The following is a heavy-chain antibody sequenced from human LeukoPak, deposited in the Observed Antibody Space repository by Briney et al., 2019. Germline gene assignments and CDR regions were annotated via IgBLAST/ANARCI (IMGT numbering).Heavy chain of an antibody. V-gene: IGHV4-59*08. CDR3: ARTTYCGGDCYAFDI. Sequence: SETLSLTCTVSGGSVSNYYWSWIRQSPGKGLEWIGYIYYTETSYNPSLKSRVTISADTSKNQFSLKLSSVTAADTAVYYCARTTYCGGDCYAFDIWGQGTMVTVSS. CDR2: IYYTET. CDR1: GGSVSNYY. J-gene: IGHJ3*02. D-gene: IGHD2-21*02.